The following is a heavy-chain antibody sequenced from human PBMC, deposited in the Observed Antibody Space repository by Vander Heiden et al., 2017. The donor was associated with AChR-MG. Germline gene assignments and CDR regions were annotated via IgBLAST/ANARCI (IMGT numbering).Heavy chain of an antibody. CDR2: IYYSGST. CDR3: ARHGYYGSGSYSYYYGMDV. Sequence: QVQLQESGPGLVKPSETLSLTCTVPGGSISSYYWSWIRQPPGKGLEWIGYIYYSGSTNYNPSLKSRVTISVDTSKNQFSLKLSSVTAADTAVYYCARHGYYGSGSYSYYYGMDVWGQGTTVTVSS. V-gene: IGHV4-59*08. CDR1: GGSISSYY. J-gene: IGHJ6*02. D-gene: IGHD3-10*01.